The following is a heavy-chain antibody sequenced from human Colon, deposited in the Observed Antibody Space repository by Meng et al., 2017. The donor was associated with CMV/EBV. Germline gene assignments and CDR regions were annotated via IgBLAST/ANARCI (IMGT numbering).Heavy chain of an antibody. CDR1: GYTFTNFG. CDR3: ARELARGGY. CDR2: ISPYNGDT. J-gene: IGHJ4*02. Sequence: QVQLVQSGAEVKKPGASVKVSCKTSGYTFTNFGISRVRQAPGQGLEWMAYISPYNGDTNYARRFQGRVALTTDTSTSTVYMELGSLTSDDTAMYYCARELARGGYWGQGTLVTVSS. V-gene: IGHV1-18*01.